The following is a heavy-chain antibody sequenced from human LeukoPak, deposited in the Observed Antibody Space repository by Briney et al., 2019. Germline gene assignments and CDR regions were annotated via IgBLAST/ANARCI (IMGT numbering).Heavy chain of an antibody. CDR3: ARVQSPSYYDILTGIYDAFDI. D-gene: IGHD3-9*01. J-gene: IGHJ3*02. CDR1: GYTFTGYY. V-gene: IGHV1-2*02. CDR2: INPNSGGT. Sequence: ASVKVSCKASGYTFTGYYMHWVRQAPGQGLEWMGWINPNSGGTNYAQKFQGRVTMTRDTSISTAYMELSRLRSEDTAVYYCARVQSPSYYDILTGIYDAFDIWGQGTMVTVSS.